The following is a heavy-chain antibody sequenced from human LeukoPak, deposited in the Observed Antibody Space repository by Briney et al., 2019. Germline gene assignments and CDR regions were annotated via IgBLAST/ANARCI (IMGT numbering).Heavy chain of an antibody. CDR1: GFTFDDYG. CDR2: INWNGGST. Sequence: GGSLRLSCAASGFTFDDYGMSWVRQAPGKGLEWVSGINWNGGSTGYADSVKGRFTISRDNSKNTLYLQMNSLRAEDTAFYYCARDRHDDYGDYWGQGTLVTVSS. CDR3: ARDRHDDYGDY. J-gene: IGHJ4*02. V-gene: IGHV3-20*04. D-gene: IGHD3-3*01.